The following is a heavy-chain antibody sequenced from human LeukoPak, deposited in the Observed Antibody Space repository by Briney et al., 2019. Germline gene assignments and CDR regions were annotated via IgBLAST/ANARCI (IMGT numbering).Heavy chain of an antibody. CDR3: AAPRPGSGYYKYYFDY. V-gene: IGHV2-5*02. CDR2: IYWDDDK. D-gene: IGHD3-22*01. J-gene: IGHJ4*02. CDR1: GFSLSTSGVG. Sequence: SGPTLVNPTQTLTLTCTFSGFSLSTSGVGVGWMRQPPGKALEWLALIYWDDDKRYSPSLKSRLTITKDTSKNQVVLTMTNMDPVATATYYCAAPRPGSGYYKYYFDYWGQGTLVTVSS.